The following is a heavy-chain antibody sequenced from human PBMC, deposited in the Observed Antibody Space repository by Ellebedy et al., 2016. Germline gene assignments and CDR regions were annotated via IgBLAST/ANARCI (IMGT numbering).Heavy chain of an antibody. CDR2: IIPIFGTA. CDR1: GGTFSSYV. J-gene: IGHJ5*02. V-gene: IGHV1-69*13. CDR3: ARDPDCSSTSCEGNWFNP. D-gene: IGHD2-2*01. Sequence: SVKVSCXASGGTFSSYVISWVRQAPGQGLEWMGGIIPIFGTANYAQKFQGRVTLTADESTSTAYMELSSLRSEDTAVYYCARDPDCSSTSCEGNWFNPWGQGTLVTVSS.